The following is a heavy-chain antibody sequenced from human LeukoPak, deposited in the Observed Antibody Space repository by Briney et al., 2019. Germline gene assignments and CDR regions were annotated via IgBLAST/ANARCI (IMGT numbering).Heavy chain of an antibody. Sequence: SETLSLTCTVSGGSISSSSYYWGWIRQPPGKGLEWIGSIYYSGSTYYNPSLKSRVTISVDTSKNQFSLKLSSVTAADTAVYYCARVTYYDIDFDYWGQGTLVTVSS. CDR1: GGSISSSSYY. CDR2: IYYSGST. V-gene: IGHV4-39*01. D-gene: IGHD3-22*01. CDR3: ARVTYYDIDFDY. J-gene: IGHJ4*02.